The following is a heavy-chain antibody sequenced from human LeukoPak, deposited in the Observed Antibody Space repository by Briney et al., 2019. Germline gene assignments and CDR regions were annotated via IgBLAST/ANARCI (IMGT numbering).Heavy chain of an antibody. CDR2: IYYSGST. D-gene: IGHD1-26*01. CDR1: GGSISSYY. V-gene: IGHV4-59*01. J-gene: IGHJ4*02. Sequence: PSETLSLTCTVSGGSISSYYWSWIRQPPGKGLEWIGYIYYSGSTNYNPSLKSRVTISVDTSKNQFSLKLSSVTAADTAVYYCARAPSWEVNFDYWGQGTLVTVSS. CDR3: ARAPSWEVNFDY.